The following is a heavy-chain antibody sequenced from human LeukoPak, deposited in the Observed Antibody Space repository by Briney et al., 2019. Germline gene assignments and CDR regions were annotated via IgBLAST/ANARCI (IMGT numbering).Heavy chain of an antibody. D-gene: IGHD6-13*01. V-gene: IGHV3-48*01. CDR3: ASLTAAARR. Sequence: GGSLRLSCAASGFTFSSYSMNWVRQAPGKGLEWVSYISSCSSTIYYADSVKGRFTISRDNAKNSLYLQMNSLRAEDTAVYYCASLTAAARRWGQGTLVTVSS. CDR1: GFTFSSYS. CDR2: ISSCSSTI. J-gene: IGHJ4*02.